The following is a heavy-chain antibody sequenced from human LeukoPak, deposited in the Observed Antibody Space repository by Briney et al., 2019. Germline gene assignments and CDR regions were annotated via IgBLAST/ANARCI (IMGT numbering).Heavy chain of an antibody. CDR1: GFTFSRYN. V-gene: IGHV3-21*04. CDR3: VRDDPGVQQERRLSPFDV. Sequence: PGGSLRLSCAASGFTFSRYNMNWVRQAPGQGLEWVACISKSRNYIYYADSVKGRFTISRDDAKSSLYLQMDSLRVEDTALYYCVRDDPGVQQERRLSPFDVWGQGTMVTVSS. D-gene: IGHD1-1*01. CDR2: ISKSRNYI. J-gene: IGHJ3*01.